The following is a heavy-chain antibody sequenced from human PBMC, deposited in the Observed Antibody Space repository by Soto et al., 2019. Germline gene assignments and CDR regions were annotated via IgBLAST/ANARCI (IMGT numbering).Heavy chain of an antibody. D-gene: IGHD2-2*01. CDR3: ARDDVAVSLDY. V-gene: IGHV3-48*01. J-gene: IGHJ4*02. CDR2: ISSSSSTI. CDR1: GFTFSSYS. Sequence: EVQLVESGGGLVQPGGSLRLSCAASGFTFSSYSMNWVRQAPGKGLEWVSYISSSSSTIYYADSVKGRFTISRDNAKNSLYLQMNSLRAEDTAVYYCARDDVAVSLDYWGQGTLVTVSS.